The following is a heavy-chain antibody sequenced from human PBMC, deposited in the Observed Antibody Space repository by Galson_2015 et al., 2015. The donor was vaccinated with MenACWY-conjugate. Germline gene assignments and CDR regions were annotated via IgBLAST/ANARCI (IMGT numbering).Heavy chain of an antibody. J-gene: IGHJ6*02. CDR2: SGST. D-gene: IGHD2-8*01. Sequence: SGSTYYNPSLKSRVTISVDTSKNQFSLKLSSVTAADTAVYYCARDPMIMAESGMDVWGQGTTVTVSS. CDR3: ARDPMIMAESGMDV. V-gene: IGHV4-39*07.